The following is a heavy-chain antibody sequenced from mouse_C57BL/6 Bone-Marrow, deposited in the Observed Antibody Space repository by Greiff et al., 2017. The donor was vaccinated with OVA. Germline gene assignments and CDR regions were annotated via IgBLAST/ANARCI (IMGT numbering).Heavy chain of an antibody. J-gene: IGHJ3*01. D-gene: IGHD4-1*01. CDR1: GFSLTSYG. CDR2: IWSGGST. CDR3: ARLGRSFAY. Sequence: QVQLQQSGPGLVQPSQSLSLTCTASGFSLTSYGVHWVRQSPGKGLEWLGVIWSGGSTDYYAAFISSLSINNDNSKCLVFIRMNSLEADDTARYCCARLGRSFAYWGQGTLVTVSA. V-gene: IGHV2-2*01.